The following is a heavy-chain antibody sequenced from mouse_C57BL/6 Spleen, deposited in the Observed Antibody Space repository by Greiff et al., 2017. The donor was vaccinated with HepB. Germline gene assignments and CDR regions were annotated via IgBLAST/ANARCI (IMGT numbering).Heavy chain of an antibody. CDR1: GYTFTSYW. J-gene: IGHJ4*01. Sequence: EVHLVESGTVLARPGASVKMSCKTSGYTFTSYWMHWVKQRPGQGLEWIGAIYPGNSDTSYNQKFKGKAKLTAVTSASTAYMELSSLTNEDSAVYYCTRSRTTVVAKMDYWGQGTSVTVSS. CDR3: TRSRTTVVAKMDY. V-gene: IGHV1-5*01. D-gene: IGHD1-1*01. CDR2: IYPGNSDT.